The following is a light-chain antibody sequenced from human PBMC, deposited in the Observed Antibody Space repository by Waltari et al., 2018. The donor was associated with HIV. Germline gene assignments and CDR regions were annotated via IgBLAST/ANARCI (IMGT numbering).Light chain of an antibody. Sequence: DVKMPRSPPIISASVGDRVPTTCRASQSIYQWVAWYQQTPGKAPKVLMFAASTLVDGVPSRFSGSASGTEFNFTITSLQPDDFATYYCHNYATSSHTFGQGTKV. J-gene: IGKJ1*01. V-gene: IGKV1-5*03. CDR3: HNYATSSHT. CDR2: AAS. CDR1: QSIYQW.